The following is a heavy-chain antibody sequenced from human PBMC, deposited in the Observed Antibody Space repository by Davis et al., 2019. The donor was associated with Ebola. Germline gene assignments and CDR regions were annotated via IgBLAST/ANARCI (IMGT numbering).Heavy chain of an antibody. CDR1: GFTFNNYA. D-gene: IGHD6-13*01. CDR3: ARVHEQSAGTDY. J-gene: IGHJ4*02. V-gene: IGHV3-23*01. Sequence: GESLKISCAASGFTFNNYAMNWVRQAPGKGLEWVSGISGSGDSTYYADSVKGRFTISRDNSKSTLSLQMNSLRVEDTAIYYCARVHEQSAGTDYWGQGTLVTVSS. CDR2: ISGSGDST.